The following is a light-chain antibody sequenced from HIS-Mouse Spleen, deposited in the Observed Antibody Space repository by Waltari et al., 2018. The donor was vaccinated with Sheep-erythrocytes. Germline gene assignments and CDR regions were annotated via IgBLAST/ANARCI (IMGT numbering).Light chain of an antibody. CDR2: DVS. V-gene: IGLV2-11*01. Sequence: QSALTQPRPVSGSPGQSVTISCTGTSSDVGGYNYVAWYQQHPGKAPKRMLYDVSKRPSGVPDRFSGSKSGNTASLTISGLQAEDEADYYCCSYAGSYNHVFATGTKVTVL. CDR3: CSYAGSYNHV. CDR1: SSDVGGYNY. J-gene: IGLJ1*01.